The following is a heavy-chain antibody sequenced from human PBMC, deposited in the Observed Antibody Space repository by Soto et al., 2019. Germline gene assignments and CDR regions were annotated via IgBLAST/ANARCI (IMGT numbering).Heavy chain of an antibody. V-gene: IGHV5-51*01. Sequence: GASLKISCKGSGYRFTNYWIGWVRQMPGKGLEWMGIIYPGDSDTRYSPSFQGQVTISADKSISTAYLQWSSLKASDTAMYYRARLRSSGYYPYYFDYWGQGTLVTVSS. CDR2: IYPGDSDT. D-gene: IGHD3-22*01. J-gene: IGHJ4*02. CDR1: GYRFTNYW. CDR3: ARLRSSGYYPYYFDY.